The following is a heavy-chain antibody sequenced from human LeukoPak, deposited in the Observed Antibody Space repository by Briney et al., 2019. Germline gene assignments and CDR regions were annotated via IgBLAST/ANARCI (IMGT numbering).Heavy chain of an antibody. CDR2: IYYSRST. D-gene: IGHD6-13*01. J-gene: IGHJ4*02. CDR1: GGSIRSTGYY. V-gene: IGHV4-39*01. CDR3: ARHGQQHLSPFDY. Sequence: PSETLSLTCTVSGGSIRSTGYYWRWIRQPPGKGLERIGSIYYSRSTYYNPSLKSRVTISVDTSKNQFSLKLSSVTAADTAVYYCARHGQQHLSPFDYWGQGSLVTVSS.